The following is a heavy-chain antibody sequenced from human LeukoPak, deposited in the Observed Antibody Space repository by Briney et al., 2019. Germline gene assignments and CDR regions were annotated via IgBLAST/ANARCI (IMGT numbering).Heavy chain of an antibody. CDR1: GYTFTSYD. Sequence: ASVKVSCKASGYTFTSYDINWVRQSTGQGLEWMGWVNPNSGNTGYAQKFQGRVTITRNTSISTAYMELSSLRSEDTAVYYCARGYFVYSSSWYRGSTRNWFDPWGQGTLVTVSS. CDR3: ARGYFVYSSSWYRGSTRNWFDP. D-gene: IGHD6-13*01. J-gene: IGHJ5*02. CDR2: VNPNSGNT. V-gene: IGHV1-8*03.